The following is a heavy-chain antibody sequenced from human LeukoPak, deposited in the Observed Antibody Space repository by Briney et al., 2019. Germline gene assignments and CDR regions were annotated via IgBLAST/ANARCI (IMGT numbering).Heavy chain of an antibody. J-gene: IGHJ6*03. CDR2: INHSGST. CDR3: ARGRVGYYYMDV. Sequence: SETLSLTCAVYGGSFSGYYWSWIRQPPGKGLEWIGEINHSGSTNYNPSLKSRVTISVDTSMNQFSLKLSSVTAADTAVYYCARGRVGYYYMDVWGKGTTVTVSS. V-gene: IGHV4-34*01. CDR1: GGSFSGYY.